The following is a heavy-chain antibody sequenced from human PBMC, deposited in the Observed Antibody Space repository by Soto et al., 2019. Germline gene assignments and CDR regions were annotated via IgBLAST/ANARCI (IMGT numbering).Heavy chain of an antibody. D-gene: IGHD2-2*01. CDR2: ISGSGGST. J-gene: IGHJ4*02. CDR1: GFTFSSYA. V-gene: IGHV3-23*01. CDR3: AKDGIVVPAAMCDY. Sequence: GGSLRLSCAASGFTFSSYAMSWVRQAPGKGLEWVSAISGSGGSTYYADSVKGRFTISRDNSKNTLYLQMNSLRAEDTAVYYCAKDGIVVPAAMCDYWGQGTLVTVSS.